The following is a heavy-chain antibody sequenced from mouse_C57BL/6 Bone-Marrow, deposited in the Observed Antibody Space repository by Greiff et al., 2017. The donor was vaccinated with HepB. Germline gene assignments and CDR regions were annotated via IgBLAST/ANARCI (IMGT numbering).Heavy chain of an antibody. CDR3: ARSTYPGYFDG. D-gene: IGHD5-1*01. CDR1: GYTFTDYY. V-gene: IGHV1-76*01. CDR2: IYPGSGNT. Sequence: QVHVKQSGAELVRPGASVKLSCKASGYTFTDYYIHWVKQRPGQGLEWIARIYPGSGNTYYNEKFKGKATLTAEKSSSTAYMQLSSLTSEDSAVYVCARSTYPGYFDGWGTGTTVTVSS. J-gene: IGHJ1*03.